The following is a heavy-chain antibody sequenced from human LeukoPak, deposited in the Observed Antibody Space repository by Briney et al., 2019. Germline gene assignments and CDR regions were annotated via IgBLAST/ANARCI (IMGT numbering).Heavy chain of an antibody. CDR2: INHGESP. CDR1: GGAFTGYY. Sequence: SETLSLTCAVYGGAFTGYYWSWIRQTPGKGLEGIGKINHGESPNNTRSLKSRVTIPVNPPKTRFPLKLSSVTAADTAVYYCARWSGWPGILDYWGQGTLVTVSS. D-gene: IGHD6-19*01. J-gene: IGHJ4*02. V-gene: IGHV4-34*01. CDR3: ARWSGWPGILDY.